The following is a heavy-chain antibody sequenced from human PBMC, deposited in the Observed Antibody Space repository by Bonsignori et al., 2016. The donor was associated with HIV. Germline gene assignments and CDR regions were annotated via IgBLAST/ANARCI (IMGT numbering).Heavy chain of an antibody. Sequence: GSLRLSCAVYGGSFSGYYWSWIRQPPGKGLEWIGEINHSGSTNYNPSLKSRVTISLDTSKNQLSLKLSSVTAADTAVYYCARGSVRSSSWYNYWGQGTLVTVSS. D-gene: IGHD6-13*01. CDR3: ARGSVRSSSWYNY. J-gene: IGHJ4*02. V-gene: IGHV4-34*01. CDR2: INHSGST. CDR1: GGSFSGYY.